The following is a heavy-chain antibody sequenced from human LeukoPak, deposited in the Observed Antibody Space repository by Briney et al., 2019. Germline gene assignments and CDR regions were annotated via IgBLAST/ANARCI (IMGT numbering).Heavy chain of an antibody. J-gene: IGHJ6*02. Sequence: PGGSLRPSCAASGFTFSSYAMSWVRQAPGKGLEWVSAISGSGGSTYYADSVKGRFTISRDNSKNTLYPQMNSLRAEDTAVYYCASKENVAAAGRYGMDVWGQGTTVTVSS. D-gene: IGHD6-13*01. CDR3: ASKENVAAAGRYGMDV. CDR2: ISGSGGST. CDR1: GFTFSSYA. V-gene: IGHV3-23*01.